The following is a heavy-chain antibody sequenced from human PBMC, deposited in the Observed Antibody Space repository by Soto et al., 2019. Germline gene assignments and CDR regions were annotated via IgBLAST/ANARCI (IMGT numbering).Heavy chain of an antibody. J-gene: IGHJ1*01. Sequence: PGGSLRLSCAASGFTFSSYGMHWVRQAPGKGLEWVAVISYDGSDKYYADSVKGRFTISRDNSKNTLNLQMNSLRAEDTAVYYCAKVPSPWQWQEYFQHWGQGTLVTVSS. CDR3: AKVPSPWQWQEYFQH. D-gene: IGHD6-19*01. CDR1: GFTFSSYG. CDR2: ISYDGSDK. V-gene: IGHV3-30*18.